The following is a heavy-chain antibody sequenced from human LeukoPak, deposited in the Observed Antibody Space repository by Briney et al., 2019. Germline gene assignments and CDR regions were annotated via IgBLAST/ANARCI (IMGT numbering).Heavy chain of an antibody. CDR2: IYYSGST. D-gene: IGHD1-14*01. V-gene: IGHV4-59*12. Sequence: PSETLSLTCTVSGGSISSYYWSWIRQPPGKGLEWIGYIYYSGSTNYNPSLKSRVTISVDTSKNQFSLKLSSVTAADTAVYYCAREYGKQPPPSGGNYYYYYYMDVWGKGTTVTISS. J-gene: IGHJ6*03. CDR3: AREYGKQPPPSGGNYYYYYYMDV. CDR1: GGSISSYY.